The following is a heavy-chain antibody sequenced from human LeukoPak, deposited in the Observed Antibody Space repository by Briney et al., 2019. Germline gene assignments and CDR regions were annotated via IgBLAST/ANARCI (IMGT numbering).Heavy chain of an antibody. V-gene: IGHV3-15*01. J-gene: IGHJ4*02. D-gene: IGHD2-15*01. CDR1: GFTFSSYG. CDR2: IKSKTDGGTT. CDR3: TTSPTCSGGSCYCY. Sequence: PGGSLRLSCAASGFTFSSYGMSWVRQAPGTGLECVGRIKSKTDGGTTDYAAPVKGRFTISRDDSKNTLYLQMNSLKTEDTAVYYCTTSPTCSGGSCYCYWGQGTLVTVSS.